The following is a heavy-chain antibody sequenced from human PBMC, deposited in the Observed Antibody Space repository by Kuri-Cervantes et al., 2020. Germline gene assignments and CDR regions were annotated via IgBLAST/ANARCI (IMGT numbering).Heavy chain of an antibody. J-gene: IGHJ4*02. D-gene: IGHD1-26*01. CDR3: ARVRATGGFDS. V-gene: IGHV4-4*07. CDR2: LYISGST. Sequence: GSLRLSCTVSGASISTQNWNWIRQTAGKGLEWIGRLYISGSTKYNPSLKSRVSISVDTAKNQFSLDLNSVTAADTAVYYCARVRATGGFDSWGQGTLVTVSS. CDR1: GASISTQN.